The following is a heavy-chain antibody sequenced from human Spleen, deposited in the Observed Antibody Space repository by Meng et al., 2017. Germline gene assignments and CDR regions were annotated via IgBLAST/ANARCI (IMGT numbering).Heavy chain of an antibody. V-gene: IGHV4-4*02. CDR3: ARDVGVIPHSYDY. CDR1: GGSINSRNW. Sequence: QVQLQEAGPGLVKPSGTLSLPCAVSGGSINSRNWWSWVRQPPGKGLEWIGESYHSGSTNYNPSPKSRVTISVDKSKNQFSLNLSSVTAADTAVYYCARDVGVIPHSYDYWGQGTLVTVSS. CDR2: SYHSGST. D-gene: IGHD3-16*02. J-gene: IGHJ4*02.